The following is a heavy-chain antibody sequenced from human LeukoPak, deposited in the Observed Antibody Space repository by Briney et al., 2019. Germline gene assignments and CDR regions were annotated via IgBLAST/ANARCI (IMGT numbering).Heavy chain of an antibody. D-gene: IGHD5-24*01. V-gene: IGHV1-8*01. J-gene: IGHJ6*03. CDR1: GYSFTDYD. CDR2: MNPTSGST. Sequence: ASVKISCKTSGYSFTDYDINWVRQAPGQGLEWMGWMNPTSGSTDYAQKFQGRVTMTRDMSTSTVYMELSSLRSEDTAVYYCARDHKAAGREGSSYYYYYMDVWGKGTTVTVSS. CDR3: ARDHKAAGREGSSYYYYYMDV.